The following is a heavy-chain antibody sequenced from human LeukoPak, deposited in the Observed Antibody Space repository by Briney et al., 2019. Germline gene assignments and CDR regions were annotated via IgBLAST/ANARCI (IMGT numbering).Heavy chain of an antibody. V-gene: IGHV4-4*09. J-gene: IGHJ3*02. D-gene: IGHD4-17*01. Sequence: SETLSLTCTVSGGSISSYYWSWIRQPPGKGLEWIGYIYTSGSTNYNPSLKSRVTISVDTSKNQFSLKLSSVTAADTAVYYCARHRRGDPDAYDIWGQGTKVTVSS. CDR1: GGSISSYY. CDR2: IYTSGST. CDR3: ARHRRGDPDAYDI.